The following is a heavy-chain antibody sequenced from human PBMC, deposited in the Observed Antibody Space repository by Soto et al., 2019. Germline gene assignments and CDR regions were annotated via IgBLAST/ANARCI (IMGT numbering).Heavy chain of an antibody. CDR2: ISGGGGST. CDR1: GFTFSSYA. CDR3: AKLGGISSRELPY. D-gene: IGHD1-26*01. V-gene: IGHV3-23*01. J-gene: IGHJ4*02. Sequence: EVQLLESGGGLVQPGGSLRLSCAASGFTFSSYAMTWVRQAPGKGLEWVSAISGGGGSTYYADSVKGRFTISRDNSKNTLDLQMNSLRAEDTAVYYCAKLGGISSRELPYWGQGTLVTVSS.